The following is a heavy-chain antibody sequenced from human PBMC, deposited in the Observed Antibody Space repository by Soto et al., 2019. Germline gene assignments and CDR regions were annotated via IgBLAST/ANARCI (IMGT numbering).Heavy chain of an antibody. CDR2: VSANSDYA. D-gene: IGHD3-16*02. J-gene: IGHJ4*02. Sequence: EVQILESGGGLVQPGGSLRLSCAASGFTFSNYAMTWVRQAPGRGLEWVSAVSANSDYAYYADSVKDRFTISRDNSKNTLYLHLDSLRAEDTAVYYCAKVPSQYIWGIYLRYYDYWGQGTLVTVSS. CDR1: GFTFSNYA. CDR3: AKVPSQYIWGIYLRYYDY. V-gene: IGHV3-23*01.